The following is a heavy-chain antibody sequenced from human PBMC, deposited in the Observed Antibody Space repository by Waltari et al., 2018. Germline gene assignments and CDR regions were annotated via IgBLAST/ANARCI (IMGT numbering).Heavy chain of an antibody. CDR2: INHSGST. V-gene: IGHV4-34*01. Sequence: QVQLQQWGAGLLKPSETLSLTCAVYGGSFSGYYWSWIRQPPGKGLEWIGEINHSGSTNYNPSLKSRVTISVDTSKNQFSLKLSSVTAADTAVYYCARGKWNNQYYYDSSGYQDWGQGTLVTVSS. CDR3: ARGKWNNQYYYDSSGYQD. J-gene: IGHJ4*02. CDR1: GGSFSGYY. D-gene: IGHD3-22*01.